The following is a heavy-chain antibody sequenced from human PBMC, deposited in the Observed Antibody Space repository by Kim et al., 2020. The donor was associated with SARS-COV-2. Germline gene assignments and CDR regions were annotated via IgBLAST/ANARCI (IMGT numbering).Heavy chain of an antibody. Sequence: ASVKVSCKASGYTFTGYYMHWVRQAPGQGLEWMGWINPNSGGTNYAQKFQGRVTMTRDTSINTVYMELSRLRSDDTAVYYCARDRIHLWEYYFDYWGQGTLVTVSS. CDR1: GYTFTGYY. V-gene: IGHV1-2*02. CDR2: INPNSGGT. J-gene: IGHJ4*02. D-gene: IGHD5-18*01. CDR3: ARDRIHLWEYYFDY.